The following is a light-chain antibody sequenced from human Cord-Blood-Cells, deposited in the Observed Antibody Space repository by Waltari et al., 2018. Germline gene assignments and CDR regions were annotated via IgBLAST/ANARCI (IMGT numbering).Light chain of an antibody. V-gene: IGLV2-14*03. J-gene: IGLJ3*02. CDR3: SSYTSSSTWV. CDR2: DVS. Sequence: QSALTQPASVSGSPGQSITIPCTGTSSDVGGYNYVSWYQQHPGKAPNLMIYDVSNRPSGVSNRCSGSKSGNTASLTISGLQAEDEADYYCSSYTSSSTWVFGGGTKLTVL. CDR1: SSDVGGYNY.